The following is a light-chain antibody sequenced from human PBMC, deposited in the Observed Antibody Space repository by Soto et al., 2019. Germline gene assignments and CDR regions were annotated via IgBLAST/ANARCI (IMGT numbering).Light chain of an antibody. CDR1: QSVLYSSYNKSY. Sequence: DIALTQSPDSLTLSLGERATMHCKSSQSVLYSSYNKSYLAWYQVKPGRPPKLLFSWASTRESGVPDRFSGSGYGTDFTLTISSLQAEDVAVYYCQQYYSTLITFGQGTRLEIK. V-gene: IGKV4-1*01. CDR3: QQYYSTLIT. J-gene: IGKJ5*01. CDR2: WAS.